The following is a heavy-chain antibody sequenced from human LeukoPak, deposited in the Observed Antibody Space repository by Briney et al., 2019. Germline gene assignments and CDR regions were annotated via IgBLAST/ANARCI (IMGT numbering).Heavy chain of an antibody. CDR2: ISGSGGST. Sequence: GSLRLSCAASGFTFSSYAMSWVRPAPGKGLEWVSAISGSGGSTYYADSVKGRFTISRDNSNNTLNQQMNSLRAEDTAVYYCAKDFGDWYDSSGYYYYFDYWGQGTLVTVSS. J-gene: IGHJ4*02. V-gene: IGHV3-23*01. CDR3: AKDFGDWYDSSGYYYYFDY. D-gene: IGHD3-22*01. CDR1: GFTFSSYA.